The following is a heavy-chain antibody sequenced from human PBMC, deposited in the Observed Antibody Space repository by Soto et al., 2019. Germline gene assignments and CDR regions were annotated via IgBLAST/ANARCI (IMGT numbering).Heavy chain of an antibody. V-gene: IGHV4-34*01. CDR2: INHSGST. CDR1: GGSFSGYY. CDR3: SRDRNCSYGRCYASLYMDV. D-gene: IGHD2-15*01. Sequence: SETLSLTCAVYGGSFSGYYWSWIRQPPGKGLEWIGEINHSGSTNYNPSLKSRVTISVDTSKNQFSLKLTSVTAADTAVYYCSRDRNCSYGRCYASLYMDVWGKGTTVTVSS. J-gene: IGHJ6*03.